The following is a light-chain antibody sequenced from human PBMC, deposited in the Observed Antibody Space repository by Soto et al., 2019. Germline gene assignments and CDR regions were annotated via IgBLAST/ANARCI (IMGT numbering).Light chain of an antibody. J-gene: IGKJ5*01. CDR3: HQYDSLPPT. Sequence: DILLTQSPASLSATVGDSVTITCEASKAINNYLNWYQQKPGKSPMLLIFDATNFETGVPLRFSGSGSRTQCSLTFMLRHLMNFATYYSHQYDSLPPTFGLGTRLEIK. CDR2: DAT. CDR1: KAINNY. V-gene: IGKV1-33*01.